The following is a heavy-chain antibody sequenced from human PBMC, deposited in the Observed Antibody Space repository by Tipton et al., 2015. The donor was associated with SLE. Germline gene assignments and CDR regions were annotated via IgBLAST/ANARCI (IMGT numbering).Heavy chain of an antibody. CDR3: ARGCSSTTCEPFDYFGWTS. V-gene: IGHV4-4*01. CDR2: IYHSESP. D-gene: IGHD2-2*01. Sequence: TLSLTCAVSGGSIISSSWWSWVRQPPGKGLEWIGDIYHSESPNYNPSLKSRVTMSLDTSKNQFSLKLTSVTAADTAVYFCARGCSSTTCEPFDYFGWTSGAKGPRSPSP. CDR1: GGSIISSSW. J-gene: IGHJ6*02.